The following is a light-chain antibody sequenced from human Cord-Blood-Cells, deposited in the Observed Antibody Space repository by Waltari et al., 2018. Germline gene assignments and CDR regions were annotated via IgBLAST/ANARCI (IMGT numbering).Light chain of an antibody. V-gene: IGKV2-28*01. Sequence: DIVMTQSPFSLPVTPGEPASISCRSSQSLLHSNGYNYLDWYLQKPGQSPQLLIYLGSNRASGVPDRFSGSGSGTDFTLKISRVEAEDVGVYYCMQALQTTWTFGQGTKVEIK. CDR1: QSLLHSNGYNY. CDR2: LGS. CDR3: MQALQTTWT. J-gene: IGKJ1*01.